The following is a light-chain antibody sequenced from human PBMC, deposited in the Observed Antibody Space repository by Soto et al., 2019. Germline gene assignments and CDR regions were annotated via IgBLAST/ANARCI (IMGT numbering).Light chain of an antibody. CDR2: KAS. Sequence: DIQMTQSPSTLSASVGDRVTITCRASQSISSWLAWYQQKPGKAPKLLIYKASSLESAVPSRFSGSGSGTEFTLTIISLQPHDFATYYCQQYNSYSSCTFGQGTKLEIK. J-gene: IGKJ2*02. CDR3: QQYNSYSSCT. CDR1: QSISSW. V-gene: IGKV1-5*03.